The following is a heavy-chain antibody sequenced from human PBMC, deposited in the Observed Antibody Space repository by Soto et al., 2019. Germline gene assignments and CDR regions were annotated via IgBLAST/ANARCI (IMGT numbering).Heavy chain of an antibody. CDR2: SSRSGSTI. Sequence: EVQLVESGGGVVQPGGSLRLSCAASGFSFSDYEMNWVRQAPGKGLEWVSYSSRSGSTIEYADSVKGRFTISRDYAKTSLYLQMNSLRVEDTAVYYCAIGYYSKKFDYWRQGTLVSVSS. V-gene: IGHV3-48*03. CDR1: GFSFSDYE. CDR3: AIGYYSKKFDY. D-gene: IGHD3-22*01. J-gene: IGHJ4*02.